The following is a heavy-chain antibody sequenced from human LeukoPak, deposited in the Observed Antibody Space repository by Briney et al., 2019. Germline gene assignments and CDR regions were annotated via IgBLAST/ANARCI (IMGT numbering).Heavy chain of an antibody. CDR2: INWNGGST. J-gene: IGHJ3*02. D-gene: IGHD1-14*01. Sequence: PGGSLRLSCAASGFTFDDYDMSWVRQAPGKGLEWVSGINWNGGSTGYADSVKGRFTISRDNTKNSLYPQMNSLRAEDTALYHCARAFGISPHAFDIWGQGTMVTVSS. V-gene: IGHV3-20*01. CDR3: ARAFGISPHAFDI. CDR1: GFTFDDYD.